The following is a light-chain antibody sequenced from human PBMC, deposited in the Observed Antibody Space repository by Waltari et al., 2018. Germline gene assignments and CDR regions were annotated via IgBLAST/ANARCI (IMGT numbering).Light chain of an antibody. Sequence: QSALTQPASVSGAPGQSITISCTGTTSDVGGYNYVSWYQQHPGKAPKLMIYDVSNRPSGVSNRFSRSKSGNTASLTISGLQAEDAAAYYCRSSTSNTTVFGTGTKVTVL. J-gene: IGLJ1*01. CDR3: RSSTSNTTV. V-gene: IGLV2-14*01. CDR1: TSDVGGYNY. CDR2: DVS.